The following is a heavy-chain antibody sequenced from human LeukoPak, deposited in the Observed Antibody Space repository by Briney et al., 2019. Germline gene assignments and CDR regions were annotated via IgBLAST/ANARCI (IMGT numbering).Heavy chain of an antibody. J-gene: IGHJ3*02. CDR3: ARDRRDCSRTNCYSRAGYDAFDI. V-gene: IGHV4-4*07. D-gene: IGHD2-2*02. Sequence: PSETLSLTCTVSGGSISSYYWSWIRQPAGKGLEWIGRIYTSGSTNYNPSLKSRVTMSVDTSKNQFSLKLSSVTAADTAVYYCARDRRDCSRTNCYSRAGYDAFDIWGQGTMVTVYS. CDR1: GGSISSYY. CDR2: IYTSGST.